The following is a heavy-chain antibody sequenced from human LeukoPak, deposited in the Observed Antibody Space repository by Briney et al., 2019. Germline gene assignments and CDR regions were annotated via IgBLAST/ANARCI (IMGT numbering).Heavy chain of an antibody. CDR1: GGSISSSSYY. D-gene: IGHD1-7*01. CDR2: IYYSGST. CDR3: ARGWNYGYGNWFDP. J-gene: IGHJ5*02. Sequence: PSETLSLTCTVSGGSISSSSYYWGWIRQPPRKGLEWIGSIYYSGSTYYNPSLKSRVTISVDTSKNQFSLKLSSVTAADTAVYYCARGWNYGYGNWFDPWGQGTLVTVSS. V-gene: IGHV4-39*07.